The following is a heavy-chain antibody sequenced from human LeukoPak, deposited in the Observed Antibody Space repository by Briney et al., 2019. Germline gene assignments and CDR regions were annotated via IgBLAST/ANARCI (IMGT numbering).Heavy chain of an antibody. CDR1: GGSFSGYY. Sequence: PSETLSLTCAVYGGSFSGYYWSWIRQPPGKGLEWIGEINHSGSTNYNPSLKSRVTISVDTSKNQFSLKLSSVTAADTAVYYCASRGRGLLWFGELLYYNWFDPWGQGTLVTVSS. CDR2: INHSGST. V-gene: IGHV4-34*01. J-gene: IGHJ5*02. CDR3: ASRGRGLLWFGELLYYNWFDP. D-gene: IGHD3-10*01.